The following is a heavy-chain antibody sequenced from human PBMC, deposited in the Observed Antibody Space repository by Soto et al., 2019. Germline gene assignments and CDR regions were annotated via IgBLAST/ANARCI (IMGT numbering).Heavy chain of an antibody. CDR2: MYYSGST. CDR1: GGTISSYY. V-gene: IGHV4-59*01. Sequence: SETLSLTCTVSGGTISSYYWNWIRQSPGKGLEWIGYMYYSGSTKYNPSLKSRVTISVDTSKNQFSLNLRSLTAADTAVYYCARGTVLVVAANKYTDAFDFWDQGTMVTVSS. D-gene: IGHD2-15*01. J-gene: IGHJ3*01. CDR3: ARGTVLVVAANKYTDAFDF.